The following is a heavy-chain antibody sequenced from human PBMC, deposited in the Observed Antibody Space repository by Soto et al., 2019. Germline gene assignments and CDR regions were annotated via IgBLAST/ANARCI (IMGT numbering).Heavy chain of an antibody. Sequence: SVKVSCKASGGAFSSYAISWVRQAPGQGLEWMGGIIPIFGTANYAQKFQGRVTITADESTSTAYMELSSLRSEDTAVYYCASCSTSCYSGYYYYGMDVWGQGTTVTVSS. J-gene: IGHJ6*02. D-gene: IGHD2-2*01. CDR1: GGAFSSYA. CDR3: ASCSTSCYSGYYYYGMDV. V-gene: IGHV1-69*13. CDR2: IIPIFGTA.